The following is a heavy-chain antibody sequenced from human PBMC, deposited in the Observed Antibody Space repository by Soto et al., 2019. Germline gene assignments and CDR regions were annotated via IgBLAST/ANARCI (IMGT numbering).Heavy chain of an antibody. D-gene: IGHD2-2*01. CDR3: ARFECSSTSCWHFSFDP. J-gene: IGHJ5*02. CDR1: GHTFTSYG. CDR2: ISAYNGNT. V-gene: IGHV1-18*01. Sequence: ASVKVSCKASGHTFTSYGISWVRQAPGQGLEWMGWISAYNGNTNYAQKLQGGVTMTTDTSTSTAYMELRSLRSDDTAVYYCARFECSSTSCWHFSFDPWGQGTLVTVSS.